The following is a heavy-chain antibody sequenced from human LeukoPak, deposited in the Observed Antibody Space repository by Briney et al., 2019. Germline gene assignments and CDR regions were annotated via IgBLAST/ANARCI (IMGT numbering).Heavy chain of an antibody. D-gene: IGHD3-16*01. CDR1: GFTFSSYG. V-gene: IGHV3-30*02. CDR2: IRYDGSNK. CDR3: AKEGSRIHGRGNDY. Sequence: AGGSLRLSCAASGFTFSSYGMHWVRQAPGKGLEWVAFIRYDGSNKYYADSVRGRFTISRDNAKNSLDLQMNSLRAEDTAVYYCAKEGSRIHGRGNDYWGQGTLVTVSS. J-gene: IGHJ4*02.